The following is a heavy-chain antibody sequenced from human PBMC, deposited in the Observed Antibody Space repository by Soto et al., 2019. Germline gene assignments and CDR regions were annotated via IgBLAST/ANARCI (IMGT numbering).Heavy chain of an antibody. D-gene: IGHD1-26*01. V-gene: IGHV1-2*02. CDR2: INPNSGGT. Sequence: WASVKVSCKASGYTFTGYYIHWVRQAPGQGLEWMGWINPNSGGTTYAQNFQGRVTLTRDTSINTAYMELSSLTSDDTAVYYCARRVLRELRGLDYWGPKTLVTV. J-gene: IGHJ4*02. CDR1: GYTFTGYY. CDR3: ARRVLRELRGLDY.